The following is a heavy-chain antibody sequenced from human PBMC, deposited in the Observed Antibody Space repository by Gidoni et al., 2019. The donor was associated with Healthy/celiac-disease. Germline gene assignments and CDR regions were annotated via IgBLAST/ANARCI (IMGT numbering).Heavy chain of an antibody. D-gene: IGHD2-21*02. J-gene: IGHJ3*02. CDR3: ATREVVTPESLDAFDI. CDR1: GYSFTSYW. CDR2: ISPGDSDT. Sequence: EVPLVQSGAEVPQPGESLKISCKVSGYSFTSYWIGWVRQMPGKGLEWMGIISPGDSDTRYSPSFQGKVTISADKSISTAYLQWSSLKASDTAMYYCATREVVTPESLDAFDIWGQGTMVTVSS. V-gene: IGHV5-51*01.